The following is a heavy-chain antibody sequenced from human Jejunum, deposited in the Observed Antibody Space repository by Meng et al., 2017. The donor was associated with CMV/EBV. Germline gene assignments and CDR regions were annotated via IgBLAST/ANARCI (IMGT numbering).Heavy chain of an antibody. V-gene: IGHV4-34*01. CDR2: IHPSGST. CDR3: SRGADAYKSGRS. Sequence: QGPSQQGGAGLLKPSETLSLTCGVYGWSFSNYYWSWIRQSPGKGLEWIGEIHPSGSTYYNPSLNSRVTMSVDTSKNQFSLNLRSVTAADTAVYYCSRGADAYKSGRSWGQGTLVTVSS. D-gene: IGHD5-24*01. CDR1: GWSFSNYY. J-gene: IGHJ5*02.